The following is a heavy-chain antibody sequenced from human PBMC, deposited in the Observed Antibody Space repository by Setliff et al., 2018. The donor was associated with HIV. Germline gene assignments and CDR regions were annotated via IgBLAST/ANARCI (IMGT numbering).Heavy chain of an antibody. CDR3: ARESQQYYDILTGFNYYYGMDV. CDR2: IYYSGST. CDR1: GGSISSYY. J-gene: IGHJ6*02. V-gene: IGHV4-59*01. Sequence: PSETLSLTCTVSGGSISSYYWSWVRQPPGKGLEWIGYIYYSGSTNYNPSLRSRVTISVDTSKNQVSLRLTSVTSADTALYYCARESQQYYDILTGFNYYYGMDVWGRGITVT. D-gene: IGHD3-9*01.